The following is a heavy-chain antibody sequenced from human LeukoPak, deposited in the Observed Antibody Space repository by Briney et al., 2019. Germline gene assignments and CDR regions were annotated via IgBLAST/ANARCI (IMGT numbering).Heavy chain of an antibody. J-gene: IGHJ4*02. CDR1: GYTFTGYY. CDR3: ARGGAYYYDSSGSPGGY. CDR2: INPNSGGT. D-gene: IGHD3-22*01. Sequence: VASVKVSCKASGYTFTGYYMHWVRQAPGQGLEWMGWINPNSGGTNYAQKFQGRVTMTRDTSISTAYMELSRLRSDDTAVYYCARGGAYYYDSSGSPGGYWGQGTLVTVSS. V-gene: IGHV1-2*02.